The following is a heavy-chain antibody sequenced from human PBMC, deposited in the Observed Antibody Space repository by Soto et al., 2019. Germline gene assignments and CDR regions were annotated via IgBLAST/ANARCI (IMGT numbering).Heavy chain of an antibody. D-gene: IGHD5-12*01. V-gene: IGHV3-7*01. CDR1: GFTFSSYW. Sequence: PGGSLRLSCAASGFTFSSYWMSWVRQAPGKGLEWVANIKQDGSEKYYVDSVKGRFTISRDNAKNSLYLQMNSLRAEDTAVYYCARVRGRWLQLTLDYWGQGTLVTV. J-gene: IGHJ4*02. CDR2: IKQDGSEK. CDR3: ARVRGRWLQLTLDY.